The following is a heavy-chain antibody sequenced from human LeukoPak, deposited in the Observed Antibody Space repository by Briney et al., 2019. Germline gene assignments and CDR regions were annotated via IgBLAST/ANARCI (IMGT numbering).Heavy chain of an antibody. J-gene: IGHJ3*02. D-gene: IGHD1-26*01. CDR1: GGSISSYY. CDR2: IYTSGST. Sequence: ESSETLSLTCTVSGGSISSYYWSWIRQPAGKGLEWIGRIYTSGSTNYNPSLKSRVTMSVDTSKNQFSLKLSSVTAAHTAVYYCARGKYSITGDAFDIWGQGTMVTVSS. V-gene: IGHV4-4*07. CDR3: ARGKYSITGDAFDI.